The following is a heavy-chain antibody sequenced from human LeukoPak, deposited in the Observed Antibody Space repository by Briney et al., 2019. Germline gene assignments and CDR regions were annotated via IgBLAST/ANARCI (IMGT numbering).Heavy chain of an antibody. CDR3: ARASVGVRGVIKGWFDP. D-gene: IGHD3-10*01. CDR2: IRAYNGNT. V-gene: IGHV1-18*01. Sequence: ASVKVSCKASGYTFTSYGINWVRQAPGQGLEWMGWIRAYNGNTNYAQKLQGRVTMTTDTSTSTAYMELSSLRSEDTAVYYCARASVGVRGVIKGWFDPWGQGTLVTVSS. J-gene: IGHJ5*02. CDR1: GYTFTSYG.